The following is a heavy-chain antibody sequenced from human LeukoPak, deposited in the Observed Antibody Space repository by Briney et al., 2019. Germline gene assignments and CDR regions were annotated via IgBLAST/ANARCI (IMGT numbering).Heavy chain of an antibody. V-gene: IGHV3-21*01. J-gene: IGHJ4*02. D-gene: IGHD6-6*01. CDR1: GFTFSSCS. CDR2: ISSSSSYI. Sequence: GGSLRLSCAASGFTFSSCSMNWVRQAPGKGLEWVSSISSSSSYIYYADSVKGRFTISRDNAKNSLYLQMNSLRAEDTAVYYCARERDSSSSFDYWGQGTLVTVSS. CDR3: ARERDSSSSFDY.